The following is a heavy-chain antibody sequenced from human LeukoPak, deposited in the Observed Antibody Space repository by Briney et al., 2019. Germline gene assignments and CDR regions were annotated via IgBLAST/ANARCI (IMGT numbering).Heavy chain of an antibody. Sequence: LSLTCTVSGGSISDYFWSWIRQAPGKGLEWVAVIWYDGSNKYYADSVKGRFTISRDNSKNTLYLQMNSLRAEDTAVYYCARVGAHCSSTNCFDYFDYWGQGSLVTVSS. CDR2: IWYDGSNK. V-gene: IGHV3-33*08. D-gene: IGHD2-2*01. J-gene: IGHJ4*02. CDR3: ARVGAHCSSTNCFDYFDY. CDR1: GGSISDYF.